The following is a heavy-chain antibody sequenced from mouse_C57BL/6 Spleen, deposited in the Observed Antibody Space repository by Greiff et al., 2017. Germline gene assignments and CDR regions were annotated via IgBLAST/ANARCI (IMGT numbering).Heavy chain of an antibody. CDR2: FDPEDGET. V-gene: IGHV14-2*01. D-gene: IGHD1-1*01. CDR3: APADYGSPFDY. J-gene: IGHJ2*01. CDR1: GFNIKDYY. Sequence: EVMLVESGAELVKPGASVKLSCTASGFNIKDYYMHWVKQRTEQGLEWIGRFDPEDGETKYAPKFQGKATITADTSSNTAYLQLSSLTSEDTAVYYCAPADYGSPFDYWGQGTTLTVSS.